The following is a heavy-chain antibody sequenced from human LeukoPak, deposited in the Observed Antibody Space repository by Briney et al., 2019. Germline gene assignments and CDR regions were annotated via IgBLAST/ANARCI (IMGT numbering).Heavy chain of an antibody. V-gene: IGHV4-59*01. CDR1: GGSISSYY. J-gene: IGHJ3*02. Sequence: SQTLSLTCTVSGGSISSYYWSWIRQPPGKGLEWIGYIDYSGSTNYNPSLKSRVTISVDTSKNQFSLKLSSVTAADTAVYYCARERLGYCSSTSCYAAFDIWGQGTMVTVSS. CDR2: IDYSGST. CDR3: ARERLGYCSSTSCYAAFDI. D-gene: IGHD2-2*01.